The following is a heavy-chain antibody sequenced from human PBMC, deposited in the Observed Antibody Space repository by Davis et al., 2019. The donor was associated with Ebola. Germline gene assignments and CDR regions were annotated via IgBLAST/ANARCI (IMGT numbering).Heavy chain of an antibody. V-gene: IGHV3-30-3*01. CDR2: ISYDGSNK. Sequence: GESLKISCAASGFTFSSYAMHWVRQAPGKGLEWVAVISYDGSNKYYADSVKGRFTISRDNSKNTLYLQMNSLRAEDTAVYYCARAAGHAFDIWGQGTMVTVSS. J-gene: IGHJ3*02. CDR3: ARAAGHAFDI. CDR1: GFTFSSYA.